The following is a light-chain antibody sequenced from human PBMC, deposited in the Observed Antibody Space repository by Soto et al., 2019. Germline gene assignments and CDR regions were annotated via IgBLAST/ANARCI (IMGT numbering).Light chain of an antibody. J-gene: IGLJ1*01. Sequence: SYEPSQPPSVSVAPGQTAKIICGGNNIGSKSVQWYQQKPGQAPVLVVYDDSDRPSGIPERFSGSKSWNTATLTISRVEAGDEADYYCQVWDTSSNHYVFGTGTKVTVL. CDR2: DDS. CDR1: NIGSKS. CDR3: QVWDTSSNHYV. V-gene: IGLV3-21*02.